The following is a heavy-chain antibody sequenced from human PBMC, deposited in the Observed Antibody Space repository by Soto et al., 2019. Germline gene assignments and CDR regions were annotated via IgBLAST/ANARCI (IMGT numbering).Heavy chain of an antibody. J-gene: IGHJ4*02. CDR1: VGSISSGNYY. V-gene: IGHV4-30-4*01. D-gene: IGHD2-15*01. Sequence: PSETLSLTCTVSVGSISSGNYYWSWIRQPPGKGLEWIGFISYSGSTYYSTSLKSRVTISVDTSKSQFSLNLSFVTAADTAVYYCATMGTPATGLYFFDYWGQGSLVTVSS. CDR2: ISYSGST. CDR3: ATMGTPATGLYFFDY.